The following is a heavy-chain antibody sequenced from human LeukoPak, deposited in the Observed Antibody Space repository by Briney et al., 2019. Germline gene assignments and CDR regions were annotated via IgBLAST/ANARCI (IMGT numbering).Heavy chain of an antibody. D-gene: IGHD4-11*01. Sequence: ASVKVSCKASGYTFTGYYMHWMRQAPGQGLEWMGRINPNSGGTNYAQKFQGRVTMTRDTSISTAYMELSRLRSDDTAVYYCARRGSNHYELDYWGQGTLATVSS. V-gene: IGHV1-2*06. J-gene: IGHJ4*02. CDR3: ARRGSNHYELDY. CDR2: INPNSGGT. CDR1: GYTFTGYY.